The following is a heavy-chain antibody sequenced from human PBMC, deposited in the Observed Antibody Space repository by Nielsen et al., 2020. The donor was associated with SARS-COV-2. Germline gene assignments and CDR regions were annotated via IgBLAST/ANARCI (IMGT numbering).Heavy chain of an antibody. V-gene: IGHV4-61*10. D-gene: IGHD6-19*01. CDR1: GGSISSGSYY. Sequence: SETLSLTCTVSGGSISSGSYYWSWIRQPAGNGLEWIGEINHSGSTNYNPSLKSRVTISVDTSKNQFSLKLSSVTAADTAVYYCARGVSSGWYNRLYYYYGMDVWGQGTTVTVSS. CDR3: ARGVSSGWYNRLYYYYGMDV. J-gene: IGHJ6*02. CDR2: INHSGST.